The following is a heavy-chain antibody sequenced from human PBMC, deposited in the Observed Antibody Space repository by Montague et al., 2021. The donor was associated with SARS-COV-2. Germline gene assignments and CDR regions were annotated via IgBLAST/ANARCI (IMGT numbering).Heavy chain of an antibody. D-gene: IGHD1-1*01. CDR2: TYYRSKWYN. CDR3: TSGREGNYNVMDV. CDR1: GDSVSRHSAT. J-gene: IGHJ6*02. Sequence: CALSGDSVSRHSATWNWVRQSPSRGLEWLGRTYYRSKWYNDCAVSVRGRVTINPDTSKNQFSLQLNSVTPEDTAIYYCTSGREGNYNVMDVWGQGTTVTVSS. V-gene: IGHV6-1*01.